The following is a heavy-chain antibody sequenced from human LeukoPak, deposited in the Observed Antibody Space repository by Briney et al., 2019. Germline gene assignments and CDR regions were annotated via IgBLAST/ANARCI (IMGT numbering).Heavy chain of an antibody. CDR2: ISGKSDYI. Sequence: GGSLRLSCSASGFAFSTYSMNWVRQAPGKGLEWVSSISGKSDYIYYADSVKGRFTVSRDDAKNSLFLQMNSLRAEDTAVYYCESQRFGATDYWGQGTLVTVSS. V-gene: IGHV3-21*01. J-gene: IGHJ4*02. D-gene: IGHD3-3*01. CDR3: ESQRFGATDY. CDR1: GFAFSTYS.